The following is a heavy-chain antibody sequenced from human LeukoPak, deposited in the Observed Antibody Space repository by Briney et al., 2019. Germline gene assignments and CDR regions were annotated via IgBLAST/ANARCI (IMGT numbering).Heavy chain of an antibody. CDR3: AKDLQQYSSSSGAMDV. CDR2: IWYDGSNK. J-gene: IGHJ6*03. D-gene: IGHD6-6*01. V-gene: IGHV3-33*06. CDR1: GFTFISYG. Sequence: GGSLRLSCAASGFTFISYGMHWVRQAPGKGLEWVAVIWYDGSNKYYADSVKGRFTISRDNSKNTLYLQMNSLRAEDTAVYYCAKDLQQYSSSSGAMDVWGKGTTVTVSS.